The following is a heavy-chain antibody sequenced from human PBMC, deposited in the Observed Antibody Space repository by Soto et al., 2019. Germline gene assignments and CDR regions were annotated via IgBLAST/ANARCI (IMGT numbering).Heavy chain of an antibody. J-gene: IGHJ4*02. Sequence: QVQLVQSGAEVKKPGSSVKVSCKASGGTFSSYTISWVRQAPGQGLEWMGRIIPILGIANYAQKFQGRVTITADKSTSTAYMELSSLRSEDTAVYYCARAPILPESLGGTFDYWGQGTLVTVSS. V-gene: IGHV1-69*02. CDR1: GGTFSSYT. D-gene: IGHD1-7*01. CDR2: IIPILGIA. CDR3: ARAPILPESLGGTFDY.